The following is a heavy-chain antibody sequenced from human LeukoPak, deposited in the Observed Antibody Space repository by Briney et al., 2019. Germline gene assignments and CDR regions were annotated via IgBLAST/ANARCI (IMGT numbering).Heavy chain of an antibody. CDR2: ISAYNGDT. Sequence: ASVKVSCKASGYTFTTYGVTWVRQAPRQGLEWMGWISAYNGDTNYAQKFQGRITMTTDTSTNTAYIELRSLRSDDTAVYYCARGGFGPSDALDIWGQGTMVTVSS. V-gene: IGHV1-18*01. D-gene: IGHD3-10*01. J-gene: IGHJ3*02. CDR1: GYTFTTYG. CDR3: ARGGFGPSDALDI.